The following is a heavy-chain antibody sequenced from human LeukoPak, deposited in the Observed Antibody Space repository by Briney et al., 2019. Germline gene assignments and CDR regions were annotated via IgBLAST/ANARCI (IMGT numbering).Heavy chain of an antibody. D-gene: IGHD3-10*01. CDR1: GGTFSNYA. J-gene: IGHJ5*02. CDR3: ARVYTMVRGRGNWFDP. V-gene: IGHV1-18*01. CDR2: ISAYNGNT. Sequence: GASVKVSCKASGGTFSNYAISWVRQALGQGLEWMGGISAYNGNTNYAQKLQGRVTMTTDTSTSTAYMELRSLRSDDTAVYYCARVYTMVRGRGNWFDPWGQGTLVTVSS.